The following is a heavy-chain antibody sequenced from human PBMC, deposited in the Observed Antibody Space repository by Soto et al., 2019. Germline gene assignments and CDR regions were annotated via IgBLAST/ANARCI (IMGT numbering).Heavy chain of an antibody. J-gene: IGHJ6*02. Sequence: ASVKVSCKASGYTFTGYYMHWVRQAPGQGLEWMGWINPNSGGTNYAQKFQGWVSMTRDTSISTAYMELSRLRSDNTAVYYCARARGGTSYYYGMDVWGQGTTVTVSS. CDR2: INPNSGGT. D-gene: IGHD2-15*01. CDR1: GYTFTGYY. CDR3: ARARGGTSYYYGMDV. V-gene: IGHV1-2*04.